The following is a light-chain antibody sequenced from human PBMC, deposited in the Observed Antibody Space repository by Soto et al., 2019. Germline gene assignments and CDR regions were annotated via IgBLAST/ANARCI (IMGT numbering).Light chain of an antibody. J-gene: IGLJ2*01. CDR1: SSNIGAGYD. Sequence: QPVLTQPPSVSGAPGQRVTISCTGSSSNIGAGYDVHWYHQLPGTAPKLLIYGNNNRPSGVPDRFSGSKSGTSASLAITGLQPEDEADYYCQSYDSSLSGSVFGGGTQLTVL. CDR2: GNN. CDR3: QSYDSSLSGSV. V-gene: IGLV1-40*01.